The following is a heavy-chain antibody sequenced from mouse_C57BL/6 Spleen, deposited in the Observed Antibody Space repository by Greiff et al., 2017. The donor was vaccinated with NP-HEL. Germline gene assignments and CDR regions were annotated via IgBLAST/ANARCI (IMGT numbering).Heavy chain of an antibody. V-gene: IGHV1-26*01. CDR1: GYTFTDYY. CDR3: ARMRTTVVATDDY. D-gene: IGHD1-1*01. Sequence: EVQLQQSGPELVKPGASVKISCKASGYTFTDYYMNWVKQSHGKSLEWIGDINPNNGGTSYNQKFKGKATLTVDKSSSTAYMELRSLTSEDSAVYYCARMRTTVVATDDYWGQGTTLTVSS. J-gene: IGHJ2*01. CDR2: INPNNGGT.